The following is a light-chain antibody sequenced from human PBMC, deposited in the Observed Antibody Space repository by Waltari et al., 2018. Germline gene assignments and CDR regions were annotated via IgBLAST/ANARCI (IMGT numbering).Light chain of an antibody. CDR1: SSDVGAYDY. Sequence: QSALTQPASVSGSPGQSIHNSCTGTSSDVGAYDYVSCYQQHPGKAPKLMIYDVSNRPSVVSNRFSGSKSGNTASLTISGLQAEDEADYYCSSYTSISACVLFGGGTKLTVL. J-gene: IGLJ3*02. V-gene: IGLV2-14*03. CDR2: DVS. CDR3: SSYTSISACVL.